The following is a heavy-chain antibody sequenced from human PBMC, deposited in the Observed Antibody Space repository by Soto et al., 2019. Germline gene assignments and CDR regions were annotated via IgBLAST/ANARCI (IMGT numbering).Heavy chain of an antibody. J-gene: IGHJ5*02. V-gene: IGHV4-31*03. CDR2: IYVTGAV. D-gene: IGHD2-21*01. CDR3: ARLRIATNNYKWFDP. Sequence: SETLSLTCIVSGAALNSGNYYWSWIRQVPGKGLEWIGHIYVTGAVDYNPSLRDRITISQDTSERQFSLNLRLVTAADTAVYYCARLRIATNNYKWFDPWGQGTLVTVSP. CDR1: GAALNSGNYY.